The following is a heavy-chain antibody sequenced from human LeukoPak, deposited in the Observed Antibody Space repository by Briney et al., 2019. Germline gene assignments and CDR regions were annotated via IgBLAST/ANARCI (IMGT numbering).Heavy chain of an antibody. CDR1: GGTFSTFG. CDR3: ARETGYAYGRAPLDY. Sequence: SVKVPCKASGGTFSTFGISWVRQAPGQGLERMGGIIPMSGTVNNAQKFQGRVTITADKSTGTAYMELSSLRSDDTAVYYCARETGYAYGRAPLDYWGQGTLVTVSS. D-gene: IGHD5-18*01. V-gene: IGHV1-69*06. CDR2: IIPMSGTV. J-gene: IGHJ4*02.